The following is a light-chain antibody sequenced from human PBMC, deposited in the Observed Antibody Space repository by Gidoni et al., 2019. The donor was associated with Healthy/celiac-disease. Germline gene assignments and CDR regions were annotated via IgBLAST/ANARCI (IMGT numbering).Light chain of an antibody. CDR3: QQRSNWPRL. J-gene: IGKJ4*01. CDR1: QSVSSY. V-gene: IGKV3-11*01. Sequence: EIVLTQSPATLSLPPGERATLSCRASQSVSSYLAWYQQKPGQAPRLLIYDASNRATGIPARFSGSGSGTDFTLTISSLEPEDFAVYYCQQRSNWPRLFGGGTKVEIK. CDR2: DAS.